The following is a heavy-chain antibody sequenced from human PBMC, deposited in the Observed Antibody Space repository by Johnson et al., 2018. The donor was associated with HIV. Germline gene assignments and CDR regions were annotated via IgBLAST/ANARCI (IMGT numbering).Heavy chain of an antibody. D-gene: IGHD6-13*01. V-gene: IGHV3-33*01. CDR1: GFTFSSSG. Sequence: QVQLVESGGGLVQPGGSLRLSCAASGFTFSSSGMLWVRQAPGKGLEWVAVIWYDGTNEYSADSVKGRFTISRDNSKNTLYLQMNSLRAEDTAVYYCARDSSSWRPSGAFDIWGQGTMVTVSS. J-gene: IGHJ3*02. CDR3: ARDSSSWRPSGAFDI. CDR2: IWYDGTNE.